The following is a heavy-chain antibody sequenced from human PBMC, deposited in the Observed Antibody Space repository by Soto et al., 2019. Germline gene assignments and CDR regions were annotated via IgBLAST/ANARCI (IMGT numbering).Heavy chain of an antibody. J-gene: IGHJ4*02. Sequence: QVQLVESGGGVVQPGRSLRLSCAASGFTFRNYGMHWVRQAPGKGLEWVAIIWYDGSNKYYADSVQGRFTISRDNSENTLFLQMNVLRVEDTAVYYCARVDEDLVVYHWGQGTLFTVSS. CDR3: ARVDEDLVVYH. CDR2: IWYDGSNK. CDR1: GFTFRNYG. V-gene: IGHV3-33*01. D-gene: IGHD1-20*01.